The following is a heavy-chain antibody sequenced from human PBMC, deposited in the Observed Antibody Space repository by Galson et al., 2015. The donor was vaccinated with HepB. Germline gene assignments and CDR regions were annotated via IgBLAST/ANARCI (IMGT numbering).Heavy chain of an antibody. D-gene: IGHD2-2*01. Sequence: SVKVSCKASGYTFTNYGISWVRQAPGQGLEWMGWISTYNGNTNYAQKLQGRVTMTTDTSTSTAYMELRSLRSDDTAVYYCARTFDCSTTNCLGNWGQGTLVTVSS. CDR1: GYTFTNYG. V-gene: IGHV1-18*01. CDR2: ISTYNGNT. J-gene: IGHJ4*02. CDR3: ARTFDCSTTNCLGN.